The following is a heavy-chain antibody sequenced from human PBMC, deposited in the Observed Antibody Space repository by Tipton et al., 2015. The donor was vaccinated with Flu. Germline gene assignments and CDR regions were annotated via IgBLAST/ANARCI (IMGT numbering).Heavy chain of an antibody. V-gene: IGHV4-59*08. CDR2: IYDSGST. CDR1: GGSVRSYF. Sequence: LRLSCTISGGSVRSYFWSWIRQSPGKGLEWIGYIYDSGSTNYNPSLKSRVTISEDSSKNQVSLTLTSVTAADTAVYFCARQAGNNLSRRWWYFDLWGRGTLVAVSS. D-gene: IGHD1-20*01. CDR3: ARQAGNNLSRRWWYFDL. J-gene: IGHJ2*01.